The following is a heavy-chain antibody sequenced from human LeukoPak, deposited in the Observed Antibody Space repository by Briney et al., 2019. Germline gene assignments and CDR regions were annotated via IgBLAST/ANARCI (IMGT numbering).Heavy chain of an antibody. J-gene: IGHJ4*02. CDR2: IYYSGST. D-gene: IGHD2-2*01. V-gene: IGHV4-30-4*08. Sequence: SETLSLTCTVSGGSISSGDYYWSWFRQPPGKGLEWIGYIYYSGSTYYNPSLKSRVTISVDTSKNQFSLKLSSVTAADTAVYYCAREGGFYCSSTSCYGLDYWGQGTLVTVSS. CDR3: AREGGFYCSSTSCYGLDY. CDR1: GGSISSGDYY.